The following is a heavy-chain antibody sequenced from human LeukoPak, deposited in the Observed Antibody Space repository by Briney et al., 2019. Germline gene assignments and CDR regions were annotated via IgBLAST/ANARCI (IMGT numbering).Heavy chain of an antibody. J-gene: IGHJ4*02. D-gene: IGHD6-25*01. CDR2: VYYGRSP. V-gene: IGHV4-39*02. CDR1: GDSISRSTYY. CDR3: ARSSGTGTFSY. Sequence: PSETLSLTCTVSGDSISRSTYYWAWIRQPPGKGLEWIGSVYYGRSPYFNPSLESRAAISVDTSKNHFSLKMSSVTAADTAVYYCARSSGTGTFSYWGQGTLVTVSS.